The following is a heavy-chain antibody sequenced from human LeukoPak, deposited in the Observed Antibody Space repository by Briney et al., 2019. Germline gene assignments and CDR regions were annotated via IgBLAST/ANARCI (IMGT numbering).Heavy chain of an antibody. CDR3: ARSQWDF. CDR2: ISSGSGTI. V-gene: IGHV3-48*02. J-gene: IGHJ4*02. D-gene: IGHD6-19*01. CDR1: GFTFSSNS. Sequence: GGSLRLSCAASGFTFSSNSMNWVRQAPGKGLEWVSYISSGSGTIYYADFVKGRFTVSRDNAQNSLFLQMNSLRDEDTAVYFCARSQWDFWGQGTLVTVSS.